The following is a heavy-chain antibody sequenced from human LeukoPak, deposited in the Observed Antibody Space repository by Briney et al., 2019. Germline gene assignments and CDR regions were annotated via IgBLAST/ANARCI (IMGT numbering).Heavy chain of an antibody. D-gene: IGHD3-16*01. CDR3: ARDLPRENSYAYGFWFDP. CDR1: GVSISTYY. J-gene: IGHJ5*02. CDR2: MYIGGIR. Sequence: SETLSLTCSVSGVSISTYYWTWIRQPAGKGLEWIGRMYIGGIRNYNPSLKSRVTMSIDTSKNQFSLKLSSVTAADTAVYYCARDLPRENSYAYGFWFDPWGQGTLVTVSS. V-gene: IGHV4-4*07.